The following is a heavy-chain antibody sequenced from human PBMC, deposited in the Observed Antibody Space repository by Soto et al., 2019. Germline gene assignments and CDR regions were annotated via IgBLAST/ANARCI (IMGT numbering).Heavy chain of an antibody. Sequence: SETLSLTCAVSGYSISSSNWWGWIRQPPGKGLEWIGYIYYSGTTYYNPSLKSRVTMSVDTSKNQFSLKLSSVTAADTAVYYCARLSRYCTGGSCYPEDFDYWGQGTLVTVSS. J-gene: IGHJ4*02. CDR3: ARLSRYCTGGSCYPEDFDY. CDR1: GYSISSSNW. D-gene: IGHD2-15*01. CDR2: IYYSGTT. V-gene: IGHV4-28*01.